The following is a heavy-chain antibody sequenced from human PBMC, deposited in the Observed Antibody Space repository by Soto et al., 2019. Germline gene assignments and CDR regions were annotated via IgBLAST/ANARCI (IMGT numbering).Heavy chain of an antibody. V-gene: IGHV4-34*01. D-gene: IGHD6-19*01. CDR2: VNPTGST. CDR3: ARSREQWLVDAFDI. Sequence: SETLSLTCAVYGGSFSGYYWSWIRQSPGKGLEWIGEVNPTGSTKYNPSLKSRVTISVDTSKNQFSLNLNSVTAADTALYYCARSREQWLVDAFDIWGQGT. CDR1: GGSFSGYY. J-gene: IGHJ3*02.